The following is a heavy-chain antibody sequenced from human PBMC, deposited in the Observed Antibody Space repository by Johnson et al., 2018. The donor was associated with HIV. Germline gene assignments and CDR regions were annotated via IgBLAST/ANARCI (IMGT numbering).Heavy chain of an antibody. D-gene: IGHD6-19*01. CDR3: AKDGGWPENAFDI. CDR1: GFTFNSYG. J-gene: IGHJ3*02. V-gene: IGHV3-30*18. Sequence: QVQLVESGGGVVQPGRSLRLSCAASGFTFNSYGMHWVRQAPGKGLEWVAIISNDGSNKYYADSVKVRFTISRDNSKNTLYLQMKSLRVEDKAVYYCAKDGGWPENAFDIWGQGTMVTVSS. CDR2: ISNDGSNK.